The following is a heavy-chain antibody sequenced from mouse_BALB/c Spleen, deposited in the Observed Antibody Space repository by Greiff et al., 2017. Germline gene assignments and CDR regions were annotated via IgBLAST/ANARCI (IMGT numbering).Heavy chain of an antibody. CDR3: ARDMGGNYVYYAMDY. Sequence: EVQGVESGGGLVQPGGSLRLSCATSGFTFTDYYMSWVRQPPGKALEWLGFIRNKANGYTTEYSASVKGRFTISRDNSQSILYLQMNTLRAEDSATYYCARDMGGNYVYYAMDYWGQGTSVTVSS. CDR1: GFTFTDYY. V-gene: IGHV7-3*02. D-gene: IGHD2-1*01. J-gene: IGHJ4*01. CDR2: IRNKANGYTT.